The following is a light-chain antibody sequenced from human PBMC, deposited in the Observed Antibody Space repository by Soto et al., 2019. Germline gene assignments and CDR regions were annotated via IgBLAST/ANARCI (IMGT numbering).Light chain of an antibody. J-gene: IGKJ2*01. CDR2: AES. Sequence: DIQMTQSPSSLPASVGDRVTITCRASQSITNYLSWYQQRPGKAPKLLIHAESNLQGGVPSRFSGSGSETDFSLTISSLQPEDFATYYWQQSYSAPRTFGQGTKLEIK. V-gene: IGKV1-39*01. CDR3: QQSYSAPRT. CDR1: QSITNY.